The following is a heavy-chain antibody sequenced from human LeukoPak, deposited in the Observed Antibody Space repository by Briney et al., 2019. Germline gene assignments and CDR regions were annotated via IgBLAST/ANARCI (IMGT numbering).Heavy chain of an antibody. CDR3: ARVPRSYYYYYYMDV. Sequence: SETLSLTCTVSGGSISSGGYYWSWIRQPPGKGLEWIGYIYHSGSTYYNPSLKSRVTISVDRSKNQFSLKLSSVTAADAAVYYCARVPRSYYYYYYMDVWGKGTTVTVSS. J-gene: IGHJ6*03. V-gene: IGHV4-30-2*01. CDR2: IYHSGST. CDR1: GGSISSGGYY.